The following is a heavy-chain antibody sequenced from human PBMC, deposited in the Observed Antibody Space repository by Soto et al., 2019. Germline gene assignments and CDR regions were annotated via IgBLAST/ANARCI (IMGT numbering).Heavy chain of an antibody. CDR1: GYTLSDYS. J-gene: IGHJ3*02. D-gene: IGHD3-9*01. CDR3: VRDRDWAFDI. V-gene: IGHV3-48*02. Sequence: EVQLVESGGGLIQPGGSLRLSCAASGYTLSDYSMNWVRQAPGKGLEWISYASTSRKYIFYSDSVRGRFTISKDDAKNSLYLQLNSLRDEDTAVYYCVRDRDWAFDIWGQGTMVTVSS. CDR2: ASTSRKYI.